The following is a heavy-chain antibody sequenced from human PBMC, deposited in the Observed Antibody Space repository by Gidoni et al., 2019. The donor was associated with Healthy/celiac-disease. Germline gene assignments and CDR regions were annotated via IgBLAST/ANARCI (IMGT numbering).Heavy chain of an antibody. D-gene: IGHD6-6*01. CDR1: GGSFSGYY. CDR2: INHSGST. CDR3: ASMKGLAARRWAGGMDV. Sequence: QVQLQQWGAGLLKPSETLSLTCAVYGGSFSGYYWSWIRQPPGKGLEWIGEINHSGSTTYNPSLKSRVTISVDTSKNQFSLKLSSVTAADTAVYYCASMKGLAARRWAGGMDVWGQGTTVTVSS. J-gene: IGHJ6*02. V-gene: IGHV4-34*01.